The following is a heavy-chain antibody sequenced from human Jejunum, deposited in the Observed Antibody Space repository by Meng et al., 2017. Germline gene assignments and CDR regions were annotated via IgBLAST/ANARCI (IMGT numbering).Heavy chain of an antibody. J-gene: IGHJ4*02. D-gene: IGHD1-26*01. Sequence: VQLWEYGGGVDEPGAILKAFLTASGYTFNDYYLYWVLQAPGQGHEWMGRINTRTGGTIYTQKFYGRVTMTRDTSISTAYMELSRLRSDDTAVYYCARELISYAFDYWGQGSLVTVSS. CDR1: GYTFNDYY. CDR2: INTRTGGT. V-gene: IGHV1-2*06. CDR3: ARELISYAFDY.